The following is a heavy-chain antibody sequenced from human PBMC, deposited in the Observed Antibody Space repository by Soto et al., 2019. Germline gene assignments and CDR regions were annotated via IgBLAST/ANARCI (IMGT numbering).Heavy chain of an antibody. J-gene: IGHJ4*02. CDR3: ARGAPWELELLAY. CDR1: GGTFSSYA. Sequence: SVKVSCKASGGTFSSYAISWVRQAPGQELEWMGGIIPIFGTANYAQKFQGRVTNTAHESTSPAYMELSILRSEDTAVYYCARGAPWELELLAYWGQGTLVTVSS. CDR2: IIPIFGTA. V-gene: IGHV1-69*13. D-gene: IGHD1-7*01.